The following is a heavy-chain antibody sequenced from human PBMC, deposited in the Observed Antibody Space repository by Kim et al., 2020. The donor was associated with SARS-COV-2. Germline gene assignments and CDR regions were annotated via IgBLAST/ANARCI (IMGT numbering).Heavy chain of an antibody. CDR1: GYSFTSYW. CDR3: ATGGPTTVTTGALGWFDP. J-gene: IGHJ5*02. D-gene: IGHD4-17*01. Sequence: GESLKISCKGSGYSFTSYWISWVRQMPGKGLEWMGRIDPSDSYTKYSPSFQGHVTISADKSISTAYLQWSSLKASDTAMYYCATGGPTTVTTGALGWFDPWGQGTLVTVSS. V-gene: IGHV5-10-1*01. CDR2: IDPSDSYT.